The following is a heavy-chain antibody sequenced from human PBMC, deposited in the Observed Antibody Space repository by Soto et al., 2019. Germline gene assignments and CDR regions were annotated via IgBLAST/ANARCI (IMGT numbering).Heavy chain of an antibody. CDR1: GGSISSSNW. J-gene: IGHJ3*02. CDR3: ARGYRSGWFHDAFDI. Sequence: QVQLQESGPGLVKPSGTLSLTCAVSGGSISSSNWWSWVRQPPGKGLEWIGEIYHSGSTNYNPSLRSRATISVDKSKNQFSLQLSSVTAADTAVYYCARGYRSGWFHDAFDIWGQGTMVTVSS. CDR2: IYHSGST. D-gene: IGHD6-19*01. V-gene: IGHV4-4*02.